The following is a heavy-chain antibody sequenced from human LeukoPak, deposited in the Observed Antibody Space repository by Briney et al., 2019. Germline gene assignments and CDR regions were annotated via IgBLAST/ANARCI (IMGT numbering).Heavy chain of an antibody. J-gene: IGHJ4*02. Sequence: ASVKVSCKASGYTFTGYYMHWVRQAPGQGLEWMGWINPNSGGTNYAQKFQGRVTMTRDTSISTAYMELSRLRSDDTAVYYCAICPVGVTPVANDYWGQGTLVTVSS. V-gene: IGHV1-2*02. CDR3: AICPVGVTPVANDY. D-gene: IGHD1-26*01. CDR2: INPNSGGT. CDR1: GYTFTGYY.